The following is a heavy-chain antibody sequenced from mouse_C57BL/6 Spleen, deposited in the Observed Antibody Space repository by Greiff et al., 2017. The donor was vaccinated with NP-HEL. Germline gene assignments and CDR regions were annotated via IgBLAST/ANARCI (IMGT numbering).Heavy chain of an antibody. CDR2: INPNNGGT. CDR3: ARSRYYGSSYGFAY. CDR1: GYTFTDYN. Sequence: VQLQQSGPELVKPGASVKIPCKASGYTFTDYNMDWVKQSHGKSLEWIGDINPNNGGTIYNQKFKGKATLTVDKSSSTAYMELRSLTSEDTAVYYCARSRYYGSSYGFAYWGQGTLVTVSA. J-gene: IGHJ3*01. V-gene: IGHV1-18*01. D-gene: IGHD1-1*01.